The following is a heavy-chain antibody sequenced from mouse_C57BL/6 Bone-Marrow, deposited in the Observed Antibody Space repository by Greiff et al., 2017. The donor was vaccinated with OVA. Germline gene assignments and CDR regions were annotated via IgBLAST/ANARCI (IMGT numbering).Heavy chain of an antibody. V-gene: IGHV1-54*01. D-gene: IGHD1-1*01. CDR3: YYYGSSYAMDY. J-gene: IGHJ4*01. CDR2: INPGSGGT. Sequence: VKLMESGAELVRPGTSVKVSCKASGYAFTNYLIEWVKQRPGQGLEWIGVINPGSGGTNYNEKFKGKATLTADKSSSTAYMQLSSLTSEDSAVYFCYYYGSSYAMDYWGQGTSVTVSS. CDR1: GYAFTNYL.